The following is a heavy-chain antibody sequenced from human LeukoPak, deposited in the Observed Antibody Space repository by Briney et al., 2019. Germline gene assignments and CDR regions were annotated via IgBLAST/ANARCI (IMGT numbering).Heavy chain of an antibody. J-gene: IGHJ3*02. CDR1: GGSISSGDYY. V-gene: IGHV4-30-4*08. Sequence: PSQTLSLTCTVSGGSISSGDYYWSWIRQPPGKGLEWIGYIYYSGSTYYNPSLKSRVTISVDTSKNQFSLKPSSVTAADTAVYYCARDDSSGYHDAFDIWGQGTMVTVSS. CDR2: IYYSGST. CDR3: ARDDSSGYHDAFDI. D-gene: IGHD3-22*01.